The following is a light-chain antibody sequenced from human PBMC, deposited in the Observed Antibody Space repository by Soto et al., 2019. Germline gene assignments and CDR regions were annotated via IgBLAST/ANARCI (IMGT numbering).Light chain of an antibody. CDR2: EDT. J-gene: IGLJ1*01. CDR3: CSYAFSGSPFYV. V-gene: IGLV2-23*01. CDR1: NTDVHVYEP. Sequence: SALPDPSSLCGSPGKLLTSSCTWTNTDVHVYEPLSLYHFRPGEAPKLIIYEDTKRPSGASNRFSGSRSGNTASLTISRLQAEDEGDYFFCSYAFSGSPFYVFGSGTKVTAL.